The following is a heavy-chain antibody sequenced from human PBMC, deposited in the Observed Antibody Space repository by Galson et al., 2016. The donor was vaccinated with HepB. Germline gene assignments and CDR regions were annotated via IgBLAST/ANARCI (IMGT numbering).Heavy chain of an antibody. CDR1: GFTFSSSA. V-gene: IGHV3-23*01. D-gene: IGHD1-26*01. CDR3: ANDLGIVVGASTY. Sequence: SLRLSCAASGFTFSSSAMAWVRQAPRKRLEWVSTIDDGGRSTHYADSVEGRFTISRDNSRNTLYLQMDSLRAEDTAVYYCANDLGIVVGASTYWGQGTLVTVSS. J-gene: IGHJ4*02. CDR2: IDDGGRST.